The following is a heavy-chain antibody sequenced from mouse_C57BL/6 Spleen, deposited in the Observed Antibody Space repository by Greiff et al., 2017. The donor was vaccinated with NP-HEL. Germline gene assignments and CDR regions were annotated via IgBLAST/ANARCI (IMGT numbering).Heavy chain of an antibody. J-gene: IGHJ1*03. CDR1: GYAFSSSW. V-gene: IGHV1-82*01. D-gene: IGHD1-1*01. CDR3: ARERTTGRYFDG. CDR2: INPGDGDT. Sequence: QVHVKQSGPELVKPGASVKLSCKASGYAFSSSWMNWVKQRPGKGLEWIGRINPGDGDTNYTGKFKGKATLTADKSSSTAYMQLSSLKSEDSAVYCCARERTTGRYFDGWGTGTTVTVSS.